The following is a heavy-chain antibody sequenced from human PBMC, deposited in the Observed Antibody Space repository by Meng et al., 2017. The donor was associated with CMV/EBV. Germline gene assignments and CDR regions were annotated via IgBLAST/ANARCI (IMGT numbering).Heavy chain of an antibody. CDR1: GYTFTSYY. CDR3: AGEIGEGSYEVFDP. V-gene: IGHV1-46*01. J-gene: IGHJ5*02. Sequence: ASGYTFTSYYMHWVRQAPGQGLEWMGMINPSGGSTDYAQKFQGRVTMTRDTSTSTVYMELSSLRSEDTAVYYCAGEIGEGSYEVFDPWGQGTLVTVSS. D-gene: IGHD3-10*01. CDR2: INPSGGST.